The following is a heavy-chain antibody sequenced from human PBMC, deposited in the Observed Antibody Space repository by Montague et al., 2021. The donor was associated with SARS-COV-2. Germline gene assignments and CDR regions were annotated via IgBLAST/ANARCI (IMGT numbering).Heavy chain of an antibody. V-gene: IGHV4-39*01. J-gene: IGHJ3*02. Sequence: SETLSLTCSVSGDSIGSSHTYWGWIRQPPGKGLEWIGSIYYSGSTYYNPSLKSRVTISVDTSKNQFSLKLSSVTAADTAVYYCATYDSSGYYGPGETMDDAFDIWGQGTMVTVSS. CDR3: ATYDSSGYYGPGETMDDAFDI. CDR2: IYYSGST. CDR1: GDSIGSSHTY. D-gene: IGHD3-22*01.